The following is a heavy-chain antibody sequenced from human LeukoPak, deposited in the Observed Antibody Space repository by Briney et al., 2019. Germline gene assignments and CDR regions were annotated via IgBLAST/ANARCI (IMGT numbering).Heavy chain of an antibody. V-gene: IGHV5-51*01. CDR3: ARWLGYCSSTSCYQPFDY. CDR1: GYTFTSYW. Sequence: GESLKISCKGSGYTFTSYWIGWVRPMPGKGLEWMGIINPGDSDTRYSPSFQGQVTISADKSITTAYLQWSSLKASDTAMYYCARWLGYCSSTSCYQPFDYWGQGTLVTVSS. CDR2: INPGDSDT. D-gene: IGHD2-2*03. J-gene: IGHJ4*02.